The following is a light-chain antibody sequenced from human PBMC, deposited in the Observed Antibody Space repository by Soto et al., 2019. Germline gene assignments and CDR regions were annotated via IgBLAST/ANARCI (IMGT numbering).Light chain of an antibody. CDR3: SSYSATNTLV. Sequence: QSVLTQPASVSGSPGQSITISCTGTSSDVGDYPNVSWYQQHPGKVPKLIIYEVIQRPSGVTSRFSGSKSENTASLTISGLQAEDEADYYCSSYSATNTLVFGSGTKVTV. J-gene: IGLJ1*01. V-gene: IGLV2-14*01. CDR2: EVI. CDR1: SSDVGDYPN.